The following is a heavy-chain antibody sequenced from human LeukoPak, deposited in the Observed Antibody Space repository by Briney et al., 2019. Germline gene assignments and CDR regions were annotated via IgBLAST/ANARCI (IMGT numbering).Heavy chain of an antibody. D-gene: IGHD5-18*01. CDR3: ATYRQVLLPFES. J-gene: IGHJ4*02. CDR2: IRYDGNNK. V-gene: IGHV3-30*02. Sequence: GGSLRLSCAASGFTFSSSGMHWVRQAPGKGLEWVAFIRYDGNNKFYADSVKGRFSISRDNSKNTLYLQMNSLRAEDSAIYYCATYRQVLLPFESWGQGTLVTVSS. CDR1: GFTFSSSG.